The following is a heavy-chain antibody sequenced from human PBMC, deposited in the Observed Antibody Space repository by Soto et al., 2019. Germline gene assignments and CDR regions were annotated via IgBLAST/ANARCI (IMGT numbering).Heavy chain of an antibody. Sequence: EVQLVESGGGLVQPGGSLRLSCAASGFTFSSSEMYWVRQAPGKGLEWISYIHPGGQTIFYAESVKGRFTISRDNAKNSVYLQMNSLRAEDTAVYYCARRGNRWGQGTMVTVSS. J-gene: IGHJ3*01. CDR1: GFTFSSSE. CDR3: ARRGNR. V-gene: IGHV3-48*03. CDR2: IHPGGQTI. D-gene: IGHD3-10*01.